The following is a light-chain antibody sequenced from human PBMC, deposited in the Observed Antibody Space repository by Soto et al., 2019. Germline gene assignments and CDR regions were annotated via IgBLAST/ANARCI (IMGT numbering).Light chain of an antibody. Sequence: QSALTHPASVSGSPGQSITISCTGTSSDIGAYNYVSWYQQHPGEAPRLMIFDVSNRPSGVSNRLSGSKSGNTASLTISGLQADDGAEYYCSSYTTSSTLVFGGGTKLTVL. CDR1: SSDIGAYNY. CDR3: SSYTTSSTLV. J-gene: IGLJ2*01. V-gene: IGLV2-14*01. CDR2: DVS.